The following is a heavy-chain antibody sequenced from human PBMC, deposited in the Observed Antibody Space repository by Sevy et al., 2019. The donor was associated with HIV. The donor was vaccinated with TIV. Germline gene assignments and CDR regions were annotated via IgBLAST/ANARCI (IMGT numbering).Heavy chain of an antibody. J-gene: IGHJ4*02. D-gene: IGHD3-22*01. V-gene: IGHV3-23*01. CDR1: GFTFSSYA. Sequence: GESLKISCAASGFTFSSYAMSWVRQAPGKGLEWVSAISGHGGSTYYAGAVKGRFTISRDNSKKMVYLQMNSLGAEDTAVYYCAKDSGISAQIVVALRYWGQGTQVTVSS. CDR2: ISGHGGST. CDR3: AKDSGISAQIVVALRY.